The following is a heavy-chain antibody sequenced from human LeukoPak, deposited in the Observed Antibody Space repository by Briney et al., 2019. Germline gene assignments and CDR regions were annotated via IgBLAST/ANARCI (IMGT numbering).Heavy chain of an antibody. CDR3: ARDFSSGSYYGDYYFDY. D-gene: IGHD1-26*01. CDR2: ITDSSSSM. CDR1: GFTFSSYT. V-gene: IGHV3-21*01. J-gene: IGHJ4*02. Sequence: PGGSLRLSCAASGFTFSSYTMNWVRQAPGKGLEWVSSITDSSSSMYYADSVKGRFTISRDNATNSLYLQMNSLRAEDTAVYYCARDFSSGSYYGDYYFDYWGQGTLVTVSS.